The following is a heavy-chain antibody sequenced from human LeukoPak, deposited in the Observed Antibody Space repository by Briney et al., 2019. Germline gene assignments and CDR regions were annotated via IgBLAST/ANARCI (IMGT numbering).Heavy chain of an antibody. D-gene: IGHD2/OR15-2a*01. CDR3: AKDALLLSTNDAFDI. CDR2: IYVSGGST. J-gene: IGHJ3*02. Sequence: GGSLRLSCAASGFTFSSYGMSWVRQAPGKGLEWVSAIYVSGGSTFYADSVKGRFTVSRDNSKNTLYLQMNSLRAEDTAIYYCAKDALLLSTNDAFDIWGQGTMVTVSS. CDR1: GFTFSSYG. V-gene: IGHV3-23*01.